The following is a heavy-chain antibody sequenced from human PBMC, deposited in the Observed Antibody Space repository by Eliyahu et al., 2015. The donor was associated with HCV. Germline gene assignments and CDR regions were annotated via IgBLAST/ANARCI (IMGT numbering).Heavy chain of an antibody. CDR3: AKPAVLLWFGEGRNYFDY. Sequence: QVQLVESGGGVAQPGRSLXLXXAXSGXTFNNLGMHWVRQAPGKGLEWVAVISYDGSKTYYADSVTGRFTISRDNSKNTLYLQMNRLRPEDTAMYYCAKPAVLLWFGEGRNYFDYWGLGTLVTAXS. CDR1: GXTFNNLG. D-gene: IGHD3-10*01. V-gene: IGHV3-30*18. J-gene: IGHJ4*02. CDR2: ISYDGSKT.